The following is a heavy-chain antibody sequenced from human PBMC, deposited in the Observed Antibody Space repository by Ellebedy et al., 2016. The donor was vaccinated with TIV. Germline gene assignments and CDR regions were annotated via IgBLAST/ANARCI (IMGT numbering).Heavy chain of an antibody. CDR2: ITVGGQRI. CDR1: GFTFSDRY. Sequence: GESLKISXQASGFTFSDRYMAWIRQAPGKGLEFVSYITVGGQRIYYADSVEGRFTISRDDAKTSLYLHLNNLSVEDTAVYYCARGPPYTGNDYGDAFDVWGKGTTVTVSS. V-gene: IGHV3-11*01. CDR3: ARGPPYTGNDYGDAFDV. D-gene: IGHD4-17*01. J-gene: IGHJ3*01.